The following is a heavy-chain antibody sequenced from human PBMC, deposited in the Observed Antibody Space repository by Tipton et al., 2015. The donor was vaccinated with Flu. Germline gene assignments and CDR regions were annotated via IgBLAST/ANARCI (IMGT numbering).Heavy chain of an antibody. CDR3: ARGNWNSIYDNWFDP. D-gene: IGHD1-1*01. V-gene: IGHV4-39*07. Sequence: TLSLTCTVSGASVNIENSYWVWIRKSLGRGLEWIGTIYNTGLTNYNPSLKSRVTVSLDMSKNQFSLNVSLVTAADTATYFCARGNWNSIYDNWFDPWGQGTPVTVSS. CDR2: IYNTGLT. CDR1: GASVNIENSY. J-gene: IGHJ5*02.